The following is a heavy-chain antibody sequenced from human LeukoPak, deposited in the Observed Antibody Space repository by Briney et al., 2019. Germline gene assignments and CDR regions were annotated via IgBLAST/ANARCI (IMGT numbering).Heavy chain of an antibody. V-gene: IGHV3-21*01. CDR2: ISSSSIYK. CDR3: ARAPYYYYDSGSGTRVTGNPDY. CDR1: GLTLSTFS. D-gene: IGHD3-10*01. Sequence: GGSLRLSCAASGLTLSTFSMNWVRQAPGKGLEWVSSISSSSIYKYYTDSVKGRFSISRDNTKNSLSLQMNSLRVEDTAVYYCARAPYYYYDSGSGTRVTGNPDYWGQGTLVTVSS. J-gene: IGHJ4*02.